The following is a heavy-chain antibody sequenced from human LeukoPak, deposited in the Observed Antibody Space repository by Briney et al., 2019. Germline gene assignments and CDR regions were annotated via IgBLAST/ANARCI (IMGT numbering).Heavy chain of an antibody. CDR3: ARRVGYCSSTSCHPPRAKLYYCDY. CDR2: IYPGDSDT. J-gene: IGHJ4*02. Sequence: GESLKISCKGSGYSFTSYWIGWVRQMPGKGLEWMGIIYPGDSDTRYSPSFQGQVTISPDKSISTAYLQWSSLRASDTAMYYCARRVGYCSSTSCHPPRAKLYYCDYWGQGTLVTVSS. CDR1: GYSFTSYW. V-gene: IGHV5-51*01. D-gene: IGHD2-2*01.